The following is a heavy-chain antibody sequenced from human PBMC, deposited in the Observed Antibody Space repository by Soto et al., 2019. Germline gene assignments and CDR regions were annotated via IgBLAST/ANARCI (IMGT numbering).Heavy chain of an antibody. CDR2: IYYSGST. J-gene: IGHJ5*02. V-gene: IGHV4-59*01. CDR1: GGSISSYY. Sequence: PSETLSLTCTVSGGSISSYYWSWIRQPPGKGLEWIGYIYYSGSTNYNPSLKSRVTISVDTSKNQFSLKLSSVTAADTAVYYCARVLWFGDSPFDPWGQGTLVTVSS. CDR3: ARVLWFGDSPFDP. D-gene: IGHD3-10*01.